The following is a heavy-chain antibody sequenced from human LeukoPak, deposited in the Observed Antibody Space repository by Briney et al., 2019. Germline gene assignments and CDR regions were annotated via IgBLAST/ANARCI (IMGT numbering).Heavy chain of an antibody. D-gene: IGHD2-21*01. J-gene: IGHJ2*01. CDR2: IYYRGST. V-gene: IGHV4-59*08. Sequence: SETLSLTCTVCGGSISSYYWSWIREPPGEGRGWRGYIYYRGSTNYNPSLKSRVTISVDTYKNQFSLKLSYVTAADTAVYYCARLLSYSWYFDLWGRGTLVTVSS. CDR3: ARLLSYSWYFDL. CDR1: GGSISSYY.